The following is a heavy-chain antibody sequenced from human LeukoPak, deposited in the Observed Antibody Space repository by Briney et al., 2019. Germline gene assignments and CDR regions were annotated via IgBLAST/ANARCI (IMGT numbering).Heavy chain of an antibody. V-gene: IGHV3-33*01. CDR2: IWHDGSSK. CDR1: GFTFSTYG. CDR3: ARDSDYGDGFDY. J-gene: IGHJ4*02. Sequence: GGSLRLSCAASGFTFSTYGVHWVRQAPGKGLEWVAVIWHDGSSKYYADSVKGRFLLSRDNSLNTVYLQMNSLRAEDTAVYYCARDSDYGDGFDYWGQGTLDTVSS. D-gene: IGHD4-17*01.